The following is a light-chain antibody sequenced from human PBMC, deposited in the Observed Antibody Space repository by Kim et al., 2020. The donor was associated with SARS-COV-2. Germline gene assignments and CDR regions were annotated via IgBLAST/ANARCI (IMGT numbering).Light chain of an antibody. V-gene: IGLV1-40*01. CDR2: GNT. CDR1: NSNIGAGYD. CDR3: LSYDSSLSGWV. Sequence: QRVTISCTGTNSNIGAGYDVHWYQQLPGTAPKLLMHGNTNRPSGVPDRFSGSKSDTSASLAITGLQADDEADYYCLSYDSSLSGWVFGGGTKVTAL. J-gene: IGLJ3*02.